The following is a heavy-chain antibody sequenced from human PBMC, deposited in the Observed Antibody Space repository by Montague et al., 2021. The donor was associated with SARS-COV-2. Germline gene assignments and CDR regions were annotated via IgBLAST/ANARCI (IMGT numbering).Heavy chain of an antibody. CDR2: IYNDGST. CDR1: GFTVSSNY. V-gene: IGHV3-53*04. CDR3: ARDRSGYLDY. J-gene: IGHJ4*02. D-gene: IGHD1-26*01. Sequence: SLRLSCAASGFTVSSNYMSWVRQAPGKGLEWVSVIYNDGSTYYAYSVKGRFTLSRHNSKNTLYLQMNSLRAEDTAMYYCARDRSGYLDYWGQGTLVTVSS.